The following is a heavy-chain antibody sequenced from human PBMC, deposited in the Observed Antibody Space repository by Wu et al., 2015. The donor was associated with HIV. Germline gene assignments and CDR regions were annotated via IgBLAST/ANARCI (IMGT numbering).Heavy chain of an antibody. Sequence: QVQLVQSGTEVKKSGASLKVSCKASGYTFTSYGISWVRQAPGQGLEWMGWISAYNGNTNYAQKLQGRVTMTTDTSTSTAYMELSSLTPDDTAVYYCARPATFEALDIWGQGTMLTVSS. CDR3: ARPATFEALDI. CDR1: GYTFTSYG. CDR2: ISAYNGNT. V-gene: IGHV1-18*01. D-gene: IGHD2-2*01. J-gene: IGHJ3*02.